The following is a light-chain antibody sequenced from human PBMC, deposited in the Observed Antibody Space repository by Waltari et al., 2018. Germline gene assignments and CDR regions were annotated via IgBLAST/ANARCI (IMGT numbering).Light chain of an antibody. V-gene: IGLV2-23*01. CDR3: CSYAPSSTVWV. Sequence: QSALTQPASVSGSPGQSITISCTGTSSDVGSYNLVSWYQQHPGKAPKLMICEGSKRPPGVSNRCSGSKSGTTASLTLSGLQADDEADYYCCSYAPSSTVWVFGGGTKLTVL. CDR1: SSDVGSYNL. CDR2: EGS. J-gene: IGLJ3*02.